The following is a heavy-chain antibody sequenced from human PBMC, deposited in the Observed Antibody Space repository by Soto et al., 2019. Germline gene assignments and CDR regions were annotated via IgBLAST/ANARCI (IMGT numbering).Heavy chain of an antibody. J-gene: IGHJ5*01. CDR1: GFPFSAYG. D-gene: IGHD2-21*02. Sequence: GGSLRLSCEGTGFPFSAYGMSWVRQAPGKGLEWVSGISGGGGSTYYADSVKGRFTISRDPSKNTIFLEMNSLRAEDTAVYYCAKGFIVVVTVIRPDDAFDAWGQGTLVTVSS. V-gene: IGHV3-23*01. CDR3: AKGFIVVVTVIRPDDAFDA. CDR2: ISGGGGST.